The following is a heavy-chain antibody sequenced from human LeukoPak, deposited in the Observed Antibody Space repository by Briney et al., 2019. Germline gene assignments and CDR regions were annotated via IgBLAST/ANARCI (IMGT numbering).Heavy chain of an antibody. D-gene: IGHD2-21*01. CDR2: IGADGDT. CDR1: GFTFSSYD. V-gene: IGHV3-13*01. CDR3: ARGKHNWFDP. Sequence: GGSLRLSCAASGFTFSSYDMHWVRQGIGKGLEWVSGIGADGDTYYPGSLKGRFTIFRENAKNSLYLQMNSLRAGDTAVYYCARGKHNWFDPWGQGTLVTVSS. J-gene: IGHJ5*02.